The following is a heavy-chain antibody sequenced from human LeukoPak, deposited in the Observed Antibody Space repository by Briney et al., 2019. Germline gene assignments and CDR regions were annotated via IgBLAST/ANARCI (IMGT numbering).Heavy chain of an antibody. V-gene: IGHV3-21*01. CDR1: GLTFSSYS. CDR2: ISSSSSYI. D-gene: IGHD6-13*01. CDR3: ARGKQQLVEDYYYYGMDV. J-gene: IGHJ6*02. Sequence: GGSLRLSCAASGLTFSSYSMNWVRQAPGKGLEWVSSISSSSSYIYYADSVKGRFTISRDNAKNSLYLQMNSLRAEDTAVYYCARGKQQLVEDYYYYGMDVWGQGTTVTVSS.